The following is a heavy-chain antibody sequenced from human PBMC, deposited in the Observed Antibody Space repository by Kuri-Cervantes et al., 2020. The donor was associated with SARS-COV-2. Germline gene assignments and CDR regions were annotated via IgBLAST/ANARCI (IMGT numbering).Heavy chain of an antibody. D-gene: IGHD3-10*01. CDR2: ISAYNGNT. CDR1: GYTFTSYG. J-gene: IGHJ4*02. Sequence: ASVKVSCKASGYTFTSYGISWVRQAPGQGLEWMGWISAYNGNTNYAQKLQGRVTITADESTSTAYMELSSLRSEDTAVYYCARAETYYGSGSYYYWGQGTLVTVSS. CDR3: ARAETYYGSGSYYY. V-gene: IGHV1-18*01.